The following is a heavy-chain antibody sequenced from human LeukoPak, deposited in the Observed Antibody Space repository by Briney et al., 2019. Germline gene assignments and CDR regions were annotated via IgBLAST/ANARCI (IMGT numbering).Heavy chain of an antibody. D-gene: IGHD2-8*01. CDR2: IYYCGST. J-gene: IGHJ4*02. CDR3: ARGNGHFDY. Sequence: SETLSLTCTVSGDSISSYYWSWIRQPPGKGLEWIGYIYYCGSTNYNPSLKSRVTISVDTSKNQFSLKLSSVTAADTAVYYCARGNGHFDYWGQGTLVTVSS. CDR1: GDSISSYY. V-gene: IGHV4-59*13.